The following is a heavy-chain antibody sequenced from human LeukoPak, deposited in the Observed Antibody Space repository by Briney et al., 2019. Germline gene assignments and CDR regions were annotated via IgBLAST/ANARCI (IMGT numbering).Heavy chain of an antibody. J-gene: IGHJ5*02. CDR1: GGTFSSYA. V-gene: IGHV1-69*05. Sequence: ASVKVSCKASGGTFSSYAISWVRQAPGQGLEWMGGIIPIFGTASYAQKFQGRVTITTDESTSTAYMELSSLRSEDTAVYYCARDRGGLEWLLYRSGWFDPWGQGTLVTVSS. D-gene: IGHD3-3*01. CDR3: ARDRGGLEWLLYRSGWFDP. CDR2: IIPIFGTA.